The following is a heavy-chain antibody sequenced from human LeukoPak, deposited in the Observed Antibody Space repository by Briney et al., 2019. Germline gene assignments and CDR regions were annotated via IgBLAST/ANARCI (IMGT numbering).Heavy chain of an antibody. CDR3: ARGLHYYDSSGYYYVAYLGDAFDI. V-gene: IGHV4-38-2*02. CDR2: IYHSGST. CDR1: GGSISSYY. Sequence: SETLSLTCTVSGGSISSYYWSWIRQPPGKGLEWIGSIYHSGSTYYNPSLKSRVTISVDTSKNQFSLKLSSVTAADTAVYYCARGLHYYDSSGYYYVAYLGDAFDIWGQGTVVTVSS. J-gene: IGHJ3*02. D-gene: IGHD3-22*01.